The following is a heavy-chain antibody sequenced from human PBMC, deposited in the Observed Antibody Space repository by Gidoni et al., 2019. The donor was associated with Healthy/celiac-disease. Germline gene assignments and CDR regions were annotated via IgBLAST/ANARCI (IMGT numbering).Heavy chain of an antibody. D-gene: IGHD5-12*01. V-gene: IGHV3-7*01. CDR3: ARFRHSGYDGIGGWIHIPAYYFDY. CDR2: IKQDGSEK. CDR1: GFTFSSYW. Sequence: EVQLVESGGGLVQPGGSLRLSCAASGFTFSSYWMSWVRQAPGKGLEWVANIKQDGSEKYYVDSVKGRFTISRDNAKNSLYLQMNSLRAEDTAVYYCARFRHSGYDGIGGWIHIPAYYFDYWGQGTLVTVSS. J-gene: IGHJ4*02.